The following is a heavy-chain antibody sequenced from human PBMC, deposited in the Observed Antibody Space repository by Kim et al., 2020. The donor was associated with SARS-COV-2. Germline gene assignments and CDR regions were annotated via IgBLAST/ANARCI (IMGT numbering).Heavy chain of an antibody. J-gene: IGHJ4*02. V-gene: IGHV1-2*02. CDR3: ARSPTMYSGSYCFDY. Sequence: QKFQGRVTMTRDTSISTAYMGLSRLRSDDTAVYYCARSPTMYSGSYCFDYWGQGTLVTVSS. D-gene: IGHD1-26*01.